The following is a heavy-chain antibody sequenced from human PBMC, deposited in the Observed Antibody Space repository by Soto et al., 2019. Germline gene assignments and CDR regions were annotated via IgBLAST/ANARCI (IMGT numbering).Heavy chain of an antibody. J-gene: IGHJ6*02. CDR3: ARDRASTGYYYSGMDV. CDR1: GFSFSDYY. D-gene: IGHD1-1*01. Sequence: GGSLRLSCAASGFSFSDYYMNWLSQAPGKGLEGVSYISSSASTIYYADSVKGRFTIARDNAKNSLYLQMNSLRAEDTAVYYCARDRASTGYYYSGMDVWGQGTTVAVCS. V-gene: IGHV3-11*01. CDR2: ISSSASTI.